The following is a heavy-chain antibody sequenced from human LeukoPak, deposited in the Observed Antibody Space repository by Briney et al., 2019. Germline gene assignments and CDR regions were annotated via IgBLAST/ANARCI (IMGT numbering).Heavy chain of an antibody. J-gene: IGHJ4*02. D-gene: IGHD5-24*01. CDR3: ARGGDGYTNFDY. CDR1: GGSFSGDY. Sequence: PSETLSLTCAVYGGSFSGDYWSWIRQPPGKGLEWIGEINHSGSTNYNPSLKSRVTISVDTSKNQFSLKLSSVTAADKAVYYCARGGDGYTNFDYWGQGTLVTVSS. CDR2: INHSGST. V-gene: IGHV4-34*01.